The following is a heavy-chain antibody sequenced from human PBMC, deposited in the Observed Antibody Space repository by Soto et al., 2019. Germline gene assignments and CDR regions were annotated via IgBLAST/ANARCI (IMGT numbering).Heavy chain of an antibody. Sequence: PGGSLRLSCVGSGFTFSVYWMSWARQAPGKGLEWVATIGPDGTETLYDNTVKGRFTISRDNARNSLYLQMNSLREEDTAVYYCEKDRKDCRRCRLPQYFFFGMDVWGQGTTVTVSS. J-gene: IGHJ6*02. D-gene: IGHD2-15*01. CDR2: IGPDGTET. CDR1: GFTFSVYW. CDR3: EKDRKDCRRCRLPQYFFFGMDV. V-gene: IGHV3-7*01.